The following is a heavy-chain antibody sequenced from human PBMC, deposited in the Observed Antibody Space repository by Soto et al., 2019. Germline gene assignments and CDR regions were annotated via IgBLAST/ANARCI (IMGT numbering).Heavy chain of an antibody. Sequence: QVQLVQSGAEVKKPGSSVKVSCKASGGTFSSYAISWVRQAPGQGLEWMGGIIPIFGTANYAQKFQGRVTITADESTSTAYMELSSLRSEDTAVYNCARDNVPGSGSYYKGDYWGQGTLVTVSS. CDR1: GGTFSSYA. CDR3: ARDNVPGSGSYYKGDY. J-gene: IGHJ4*02. CDR2: IIPIFGTA. D-gene: IGHD3-10*01. V-gene: IGHV1-69*01.